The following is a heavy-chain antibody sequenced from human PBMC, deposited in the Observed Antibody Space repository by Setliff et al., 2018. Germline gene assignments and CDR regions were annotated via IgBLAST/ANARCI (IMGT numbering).Heavy chain of an antibody. J-gene: IGHJ6*03. CDR3: ARDKGYDSSGYYFYYYYYMDV. V-gene: IGHV1-46*03. D-gene: IGHD3-22*01. CDR1: GYTLTNYY. Sequence: GASVKVSCKASGYTLTNYYMHWVRQAPGQGLEWMGIINPSGGLTRYAQKFQGRVTMTRDTSTSTVYMEVSSLRSEDTAVYYCARDKGYDSSGYYFYYYYYMDVWGKGTTVTVSS. CDR2: INPSGGLT.